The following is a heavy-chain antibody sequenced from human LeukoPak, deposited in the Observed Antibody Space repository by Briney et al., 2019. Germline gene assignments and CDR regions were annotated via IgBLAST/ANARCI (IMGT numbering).Heavy chain of an antibody. D-gene: IGHD2-2*01. CDR3: ANGDPGPADHPMNDYYYSLDV. CDR2: ISYDGNTK. CDR1: GFTFGSYG. Sequence: TGGSLRLPCAASGFTFGSYGMHWVRQAPGKGLEWVAFISYDGNTKYYSGSAKGRFTISRDNSKNTLYLQMNSLRPEDTAVYYCANGDPGPADHPMNDYYYSLDVWGQGTTVIVSS. J-gene: IGHJ6*02. V-gene: IGHV3-30*18.